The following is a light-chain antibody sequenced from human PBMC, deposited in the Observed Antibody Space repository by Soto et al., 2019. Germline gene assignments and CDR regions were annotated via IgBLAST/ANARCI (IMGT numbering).Light chain of an antibody. J-gene: IGKJ4*01. CDR1: QGISNY. CDR2: AAS. V-gene: IGKV1-27*01. CDR3: QKYNSAPALT. Sequence: DIQMTQSPSSLSASVGDRVTITCRASQGISNYLASYQQKPGKVPKLLIYAASTLQSGVPSRFSGSGSGTDFTLTISSLQPEDVATYYCQKYNSAPALTFGGGTKVEIK.